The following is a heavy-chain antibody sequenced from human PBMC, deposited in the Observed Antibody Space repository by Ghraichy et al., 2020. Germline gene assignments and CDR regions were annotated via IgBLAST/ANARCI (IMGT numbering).Heavy chain of an antibody. V-gene: IGHV3-53*01. J-gene: IGHJ6*02. CDR2: IYSGGST. D-gene: IGHD5-18*01. Sequence: GGSLRLSCAASGFTVSSYYMSWVRQAPGKGLEWVSVIYSGGSTYYDDSVKGRFTISRDNSKNTLYLQMNSLRAEDTAVYYCARGMRGRDTAMVTARYYYYGMDVWGQGTTVTVSS. CDR3: ARGMRGRDTAMVTARYYYYGMDV. CDR1: GFTVSSYY.